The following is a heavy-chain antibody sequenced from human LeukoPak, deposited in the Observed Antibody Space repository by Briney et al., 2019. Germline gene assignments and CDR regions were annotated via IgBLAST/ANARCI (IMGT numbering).Heavy chain of an antibody. V-gene: IGHV4-59*08. CDR2: IYYSGST. J-gene: IGHJ6*03. D-gene: IGHD2-2*01. Sequence: SETLSLTCTVSGGSISSYYWSWIRQPPGKGPEWFGYIYYSGSTNYNPSVKSRVTISVDTSKNQFSLKLSSVTAADTAVYYCARRAGYCSSTSCYYYYYYYMDVWGKGTTVTVSS. CDR3: ARRAGYCSSTSCYYYYYYYMDV. CDR1: GGSISSYY.